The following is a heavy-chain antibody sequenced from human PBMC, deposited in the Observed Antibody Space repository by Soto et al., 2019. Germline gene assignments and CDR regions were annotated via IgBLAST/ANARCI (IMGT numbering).Heavy chain of an antibody. D-gene: IGHD3-3*01. V-gene: IGHV4-39*01. J-gene: IGHJ4*02. CDR1: GGSISSSSYY. Sequence: KVSETLSLTCTVSGGSISSSSYYWGWIRQPPGKGLEWIGSIYYSGSTYYNPSLKSRVTISVDTSKNQFSLKLSSVTAADTAVYYCARTVVLRFLEWSPWFDYWGQGTLVTVSS. CDR2: IYYSGST. CDR3: ARTVVLRFLEWSPWFDY.